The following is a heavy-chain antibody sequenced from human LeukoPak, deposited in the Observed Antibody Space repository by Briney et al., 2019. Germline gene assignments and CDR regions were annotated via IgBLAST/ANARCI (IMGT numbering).Heavy chain of an antibody. V-gene: IGHV3-48*03. D-gene: IGHD4-11*01. CDR2: ISSSGSTI. CDR1: GFTFDDYG. Sequence: GGSLRPSCAASGFTFDDYGMSWVRQAPGKGLEWVSYISSSGSTIYYADSVKGRFTISRDNAKNSLYLQMNSLRAEDTAVYYCARASNYGLDYYYMDVWGKGTTVTVSS. CDR3: ARASNYGLDYYYMDV. J-gene: IGHJ6*03.